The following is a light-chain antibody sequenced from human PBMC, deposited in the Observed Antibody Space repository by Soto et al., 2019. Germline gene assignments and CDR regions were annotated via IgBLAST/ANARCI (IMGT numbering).Light chain of an antibody. CDR1: SSDVGGYNY. Sequence: QSVLTQPASVSGSPGQTITISCAGTSSDVGGYNYVSWYQHHPGKAPKLMIYDVSTRPSGVSNRFSGSKSGSTASLTISGLQAEHEADYWCSSYTSSSTLVVFGGGTKLTVL. CDR2: DVS. CDR3: SSYTSSSTLVV. J-gene: IGLJ2*01. V-gene: IGLV2-14*03.